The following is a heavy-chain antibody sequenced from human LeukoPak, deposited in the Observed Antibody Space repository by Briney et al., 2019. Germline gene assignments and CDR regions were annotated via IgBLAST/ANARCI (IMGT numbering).Heavy chain of an antibody. Sequence: GGSLRLSCAASGFTFSSYAMSWVRQAPGKGLEWVSAISGSGGSTYYADSVKGRFTISRDNSKNTLYLQMNSLRAEDTAVYYCAKGGGYSYGYFESLSYWGQGTLVTVSS. CDR3: AKGGGYSYGYFESLSY. CDR1: GFTFSSYA. CDR2: ISGSGGST. J-gene: IGHJ4*02. D-gene: IGHD5-18*01. V-gene: IGHV3-23*01.